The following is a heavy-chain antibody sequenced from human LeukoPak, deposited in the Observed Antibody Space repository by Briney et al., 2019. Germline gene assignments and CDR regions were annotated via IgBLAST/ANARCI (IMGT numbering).Heavy chain of an antibody. CDR3: ARVSGSGSYKSFDY. CDR2: IYSGGST. Sequence: GGSLRLFCAASGFPVSSNYMRWVRQAPGKGLEGVSDIYSGGSTYYADSVKGRFTISRDNSKNTLYLQMNSLRAEDTAVYYCARVSGSGSYKSFDYWGQGTLVTVSS. J-gene: IGHJ4*02. V-gene: IGHV3-53*01. D-gene: IGHD3-10*01. CDR1: GFPVSSNY.